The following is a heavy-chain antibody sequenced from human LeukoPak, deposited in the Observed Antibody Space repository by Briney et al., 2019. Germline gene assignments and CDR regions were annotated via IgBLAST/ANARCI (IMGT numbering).Heavy chain of an antibody. V-gene: IGHV4-4*07. J-gene: IGHJ6*03. CDR2: IYTSGST. CDR3: ARAGYCSSTSCYEPWGGYYYYMDV. D-gene: IGHD2-2*01. Sequence: SETLSLTCTVSGGSISSYYWSWIRQPAGKGLEWIGRIYTSGSTNYNPSLKSRVTMSVDTSKNQFSLKLSSVTAADTAVYYCARAGYCSSTSCYEPWGGYYYYMDVWGKGTTVTISS. CDR1: GGSISSYY.